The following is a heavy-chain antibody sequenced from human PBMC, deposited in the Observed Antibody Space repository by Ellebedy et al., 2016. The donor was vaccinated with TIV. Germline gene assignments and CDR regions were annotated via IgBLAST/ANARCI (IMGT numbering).Heavy chain of an antibody. J-gene: IGHJ4*02. CDR1: GGSISSYY. CDR2: IYYSGST. Sequence: SETLSLTCTVSGGSISSYYWSWIRQPPGKGLEWIGYIYYSGSTNYNPSLKSRVTISVDTSKNQFSLKLSSVTAADTAVYYCARAVYSGSYYDFDYWGQGTLVTVSS. CDR3: ARAVYSGSYYDFDY. V-gene: IGHV4-59*01. D-gene: IGHD1-26*01.